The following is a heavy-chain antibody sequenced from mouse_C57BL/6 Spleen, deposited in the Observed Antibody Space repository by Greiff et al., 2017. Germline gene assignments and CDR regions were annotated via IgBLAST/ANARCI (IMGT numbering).Heavy chain of an antibody. CDR3: ARSSDYYGGYFDY. V-gene: IGHV1-19*01. D-gene: IGHD1-1*01. Sequence: VQLQQSGPVLVKPGASVKMSCKASGYTFTDYYMNWVKQSHGKSLEWIGVINPYNGGTSYNQKFKGKATLTVDKSSSTAYMELNSLTSEDSAVYYCARSSDYYGGYFDYWGQGTTLTVSS. CDR1: GYTFTDYY. CDR2: INPYNGGT. J-gene: IGHJ2*01.